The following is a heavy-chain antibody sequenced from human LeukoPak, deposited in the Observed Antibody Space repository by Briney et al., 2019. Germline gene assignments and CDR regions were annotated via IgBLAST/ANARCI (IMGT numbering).Heavy chain of an antibody. Sequence: PSETLSLTCTVSVGSISSGSYYWSWIRQPAGKGLERIGRVYTSGRTNYNPSLKSRVTISVDTSKNQFSLKLSSVTAADTAVYYCAREWELPGYFDYWGQGTLVTVSS. CDR1: VGSISSGSYY. CDR3: AREWELPGYFDY. CDR2: VYTSGRT. D-gene: IGHD1-26*01. J-gene: IGHJ4*02. V-gene: IGHV4-61*02.